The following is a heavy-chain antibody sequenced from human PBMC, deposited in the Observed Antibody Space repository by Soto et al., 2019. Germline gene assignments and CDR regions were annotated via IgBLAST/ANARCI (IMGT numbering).Heavy chain of an antibody. CDR1: GFTFSTYG. D-gene: IGHD3-10*01. J-gene: IGHJ4*02. CDR2: IWNDGDNK. V-gene: IGHV3-33*01. CDR3: ARDRIYGSGSFYNIGY. Sequence: QVQLVESGGGVVQPGRSLRLSCAASGFTFSTYGMHWVRQAPGKGLEWGAAIWNDGDNKYYTGSVKGRFTISRDNSKNTLDLQMNSLRADDTAVYYCARDRIYGSGSFYNIGYWGLGTLVIVSS.